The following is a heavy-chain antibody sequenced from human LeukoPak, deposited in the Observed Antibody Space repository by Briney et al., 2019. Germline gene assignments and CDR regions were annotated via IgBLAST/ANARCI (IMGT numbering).Heavy chain of an antibody. CDR1: GFTFSSYG. Sequence: GRSLRLSCAASGFTFSSYGMHWVRQAPGKGLEWVAIISYDGSNKYYADSVQGRFTISRDNSKNTLTLQMTDLRLEDTAVYYCVRAASEGATRVVWFLDIWGRGTVVTVSS. J-gene: IGHJ2*01. CDR2: ISYDGSNK. CDR3: VRAASEGATRVVWFLDI. V-gene: IGHV3-30*03. D-gene: IGHD2-15*01.